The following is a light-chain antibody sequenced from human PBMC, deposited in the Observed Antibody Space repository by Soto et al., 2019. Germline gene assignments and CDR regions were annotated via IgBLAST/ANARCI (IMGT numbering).Light chain of an antibody. CDR1: QSVPSSD. V-gene: IGKV3-20*01. CDR3: QQYGGSPRT. CDR2: GAS. J-gene: IGKJ1*01. Sequence: EIVLTQSPGTLSLSPGDRATLSCRASQSVPSSDLAWYQQKPGQAPRLLIYGASSRATGIPARFSGSGSGTDFPLTISRLEPEDFAVYFCQQYGGSPRTFGQGTKVEVK.